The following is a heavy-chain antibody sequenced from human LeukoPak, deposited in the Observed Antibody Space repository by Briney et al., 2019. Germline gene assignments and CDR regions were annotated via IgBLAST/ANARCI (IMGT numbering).Heavy chain of an antibody. J-gene: IGHJ6*04. Sequence: GGSLRLSCIASGFTFDDHAMHWVRQVPGKGLEWVSHISWNSGTITYADSVKGRFTISRDNAKNSVYLVMSSLRPEDTAVYYCAKGYSSSWSAPDVWGEGTTVTVSS. CDR2: ISWNSGTI. D-gene: IGHD6-13*01. CDR1: GFTFDDHA. CDR3: AKGYSSSWSAPDV. V-gene: IGHV3-9*01.